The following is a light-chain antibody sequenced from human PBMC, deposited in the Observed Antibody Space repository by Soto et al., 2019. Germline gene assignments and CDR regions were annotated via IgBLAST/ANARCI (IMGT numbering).Light chain of an antibody. Sequence: EIVMTQSPATLSVSPGERATLSCRASQSLSSNLAWYQQKPGQTPRLLIYGASTRATGIPARFSGSGSGTEFTLTISSLQSEDSAVYYCQQYHQWRTFGQGTKVEIK. J-gene: IGKJ1*01. V-gene: IGKV3-15*01. CDR2: GAS. CDR3: QQYHQWRT. CDR1: QSLSSN.